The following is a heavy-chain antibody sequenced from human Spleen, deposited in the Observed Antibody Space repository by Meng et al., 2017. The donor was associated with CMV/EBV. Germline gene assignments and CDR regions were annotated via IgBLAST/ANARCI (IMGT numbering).Heavy chain of an antibody. V-gene: IGHV1-2*06. Sequence: QVQLVQSGAEVKKPGASVKVSCKASGYIFSTYAIHWVRQAPGKGLEWMGRINTNTGDTNYAPKFQGRVTMTRDTSIRTAYMELRRLRSDDTAVYYCARSRTGVFGYFDLWGRGTLVTVSS. J-gene: IGHJ2*01. CDR3: ARSRTGVFGYFDL. CDR1: GYIFSTYA. D-gene: IGHD7-27*01. CDR2: INTNTGDT.